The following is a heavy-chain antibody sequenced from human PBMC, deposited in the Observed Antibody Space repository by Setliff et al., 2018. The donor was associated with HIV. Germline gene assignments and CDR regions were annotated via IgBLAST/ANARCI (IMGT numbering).Heavy chain of an antibody. J-gene: IGHJ6*03. V-gene: IGHV5-51*01. CDR3: ARQPGRAAMGRENYYYYYMDV. D-gene: IGHD2-2*01. Sequence: ESLKISCKASGYSFMSYWIGWVRQMPGKGLEWMGIIFPGDSDTRYSPSFQGQVTISADTSISTAYLQWRSLKASDTAMYYCARQPGRAAMGRENYYYYYMDVWGKGTTVTVSS. CDR1: GYSFMSYW. CDR2: IFPGDSDT.